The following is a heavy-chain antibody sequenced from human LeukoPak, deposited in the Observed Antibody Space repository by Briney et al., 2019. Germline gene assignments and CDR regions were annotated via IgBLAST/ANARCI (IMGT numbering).Heavy chain of an antibody. D-gene: IGHD2-21*02. CDR3: ARGPVVVTATWYFDL. Sequence: GGSLRLSCAASGFTFSSYSMNWVRQAPGKGLEWVPSISSSSSYIYYADSVKGRFTISRDNAKNSLYLQMNSLRAEDTAVYYCARGPVVVTATWYFDLWGRGTLVTVSS. CDR1: GFTFSSYS. J-gene: IGHJ2*01. CDR2: ISSSSSYI. V-gene: IGHV3-21*01.